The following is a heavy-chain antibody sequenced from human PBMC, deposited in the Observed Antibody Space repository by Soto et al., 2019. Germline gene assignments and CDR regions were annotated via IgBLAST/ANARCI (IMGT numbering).Heavy chain of an antibody. D-gene: IGHD1-20*01. J-gene: IGHJ3*02. V-gene: IGHV3-21*01. CDR3: VRDAYNRDAFDI. CDR1: GFNFITFS. CDR2: ISASSSSI. Sequence: DVPLVESGGGLAKPGGSLRLSGAASGFNFITFSMNWVRQAPGKGLGWVSSISASSSSIYYAESVKGRFTVSRDNAKNSLYLQMNSLTAEDTALYYCVRDAYNRDAFDIWGQGTTVTVSS.